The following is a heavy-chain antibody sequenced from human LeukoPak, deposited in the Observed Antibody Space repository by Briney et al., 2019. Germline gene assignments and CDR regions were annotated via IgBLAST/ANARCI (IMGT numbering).Heavy chain of an antibody. CDR1: GLTFNSYG. V-gene: IGHV3-33*01. CDR3: ASAAGAYDN. J-gene: IGHJ4*02. Sequence: PGGSLRLSCEASGLTFNSYGMHWVRQAPGKGLEWVAVIWSDGSNKYYADSVKGRFAISRDNSKNTVWLQMNSLRAEDTAVYYCASAAGAYDNWGQGTLVTVSS. CDR2: IWSDGSNK. D-gene: IGHD6-13*01.